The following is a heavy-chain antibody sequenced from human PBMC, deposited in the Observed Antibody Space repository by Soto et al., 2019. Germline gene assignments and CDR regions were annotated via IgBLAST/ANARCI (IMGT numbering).Heavy chain of an antibody. V-gene: IGHV3-64D*08. J-gene: IGHJ6*02. Sequence: GGSLRLSCSASGFTFSSYAMHWVRQAPGKGLVYVSAISSNGGSTYYADSVKGRFTISRDNSKNTLYLQMSSLRAEDTAVYYCVKDAPHSPLYGMDVWGQGTTVTVSS. CDR3: VKDAPHSPLYGMDV. CDR1: GFTFSSYA. D-gene: IGHD2-21*01. CDR2: ISSNGGST.